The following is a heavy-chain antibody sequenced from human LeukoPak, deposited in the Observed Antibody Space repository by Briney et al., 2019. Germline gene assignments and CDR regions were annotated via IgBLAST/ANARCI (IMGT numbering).Heavy chain of an antibody. CDR1: GFTFSSYS. V-gene: IGHV3-48*02. Sequence: PGGSLRLSCAASGFTFSSYSMNWVRQAPGKGLEWVSYITSSSSTIHYANSVKGRFTISRDNAKNSLFLQINSLRDEDTAVYYCARDALGGFDYWGQGTLVTVSS. D-gene: IGHD3-10*01. J-gene: IGHJ4*02. CDR3: ARDALGGFDY. CDR2: ITSSSSTI.